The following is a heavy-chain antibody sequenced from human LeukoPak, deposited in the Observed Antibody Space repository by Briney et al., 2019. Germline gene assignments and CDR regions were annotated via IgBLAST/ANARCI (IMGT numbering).Heavy chain of an antibody. J-gene: IGHJ4*02. CDR2: ISSSSSYI. D-gene: IGHD5-24*01. Sequence: GGSLRLSCAASGFTFSNYSMNWVRQAPGKGLEWVSSISSSSSYIYYADSVKGRFTISRDNAKNSLYLQMNSLRAEDTAVYYCARDPRWLQLGSFDYWGQGTLVTVSS. V-gene: IGHV3-21*01. CDR1: GFTFSNYS. CDR3: ARDPRWLQLGSFDY.